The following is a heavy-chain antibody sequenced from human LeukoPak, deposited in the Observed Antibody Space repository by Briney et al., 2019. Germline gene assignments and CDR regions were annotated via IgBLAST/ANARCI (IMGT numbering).Heavy chain of an antibody. D-gene: IGHD2-2*01. V-gene: IGHV3-23*01. J-gene: IGHJ5*02. Sequence: GWSLRLSCAASGFTFSSYAMSWVRQAPGKGLEWISVISPSGGSTYYAASVKGRFTISRDNSKNTLYLQMNSLRAEDTAVYYCAKGGCSGNSCYLDNWFDPWGQGTLVTVSS. CDR1: GFTFSSYA. CDR2: ISPSGGST. CDR3: AKGGCSGNSCYLDNWFDP.